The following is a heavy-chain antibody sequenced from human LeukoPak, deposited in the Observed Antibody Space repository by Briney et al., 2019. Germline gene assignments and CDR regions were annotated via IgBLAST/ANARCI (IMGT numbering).Heavy chain of an antibody. J-gene: IGHJ4*02. D-gene: IGHD1-26*01. Sequence: PSETLSLTCTVSGGSISSYYWSWIRQPPGKGLEWIGYIYYSGSTNYNPSLKSRVTISVDTSKNQFSLKLSSVTAADTAVYYCASSGSYYPYYFDYWGQGTLVTVSS. CDR2: IYYSGST. CDR3: ASSGSYYPYYFDY. CDR1: GGSISSYY. V-gene: IGHV4-59*08.